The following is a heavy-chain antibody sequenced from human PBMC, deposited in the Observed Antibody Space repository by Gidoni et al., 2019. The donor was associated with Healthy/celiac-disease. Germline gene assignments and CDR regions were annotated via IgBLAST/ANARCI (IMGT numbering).Heavy chain of an antibody. CDR1: GGSFSGYY. CDR2: INHSGST. J-gene: IGHJ4*02. D-gene: IGHD3-3*01. V-gene: IGHV4-34*01. CDR3: ARGPLGGFYDFWSGYQFDY. Sequence: QVQLQQWGAGLLKPSETLSLTRAVYGGSFSGYYWSWSRQPPGKGLEWIGEINHSGSTNYNPSLKSRVTISVDTSKNQFSLKLSSVTAADTAVYYCARGPLGGFYDFWSGYQFDYWGQGTLVTVSS.